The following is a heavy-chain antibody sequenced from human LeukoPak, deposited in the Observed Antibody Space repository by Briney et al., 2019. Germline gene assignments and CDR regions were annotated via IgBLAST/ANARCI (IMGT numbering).Heavy chain of an antibody. D-gene: IGHD2-2*02. V-gene: IGHV1-69*05. CDR2: IIPIFGTA. J-gene: IGHJ4*02. Sequence: GASVKVSCKASGGTFSSYAISWVRQAPGQGLEWMGGIIPIFGTANYAQKFQGRVTITTDESTSTAYMELSSLRSEDTAVYYCARDGGYCSSTSFYTLDYWGQGTLVTVSS. CDR1: GGTFSSYA. CDR3: ARDGGYCSSTSFYTLDY.